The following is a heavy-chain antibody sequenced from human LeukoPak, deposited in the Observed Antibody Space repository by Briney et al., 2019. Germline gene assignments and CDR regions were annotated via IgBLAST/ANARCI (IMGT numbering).Heavy chain of an antibody. CDR1: GFTFSSYA. CDR3: ARDRWGYSYGGD. J-gene: IGHJ4*02. D-gene: IGHD5-18*01. V-gene: IGHV3-30*03. CDR2: ISYDGSKR. Sequence: PGGSLRLSCAASGFTFSSYAMHWVRQAPGKGLEWVAVISYDGSKRDYADSVKGRFTISRDNAKNSLYLQLNSLRAEDTAVYYCARDRWGYSYGGDWGQGTLVTVSS.